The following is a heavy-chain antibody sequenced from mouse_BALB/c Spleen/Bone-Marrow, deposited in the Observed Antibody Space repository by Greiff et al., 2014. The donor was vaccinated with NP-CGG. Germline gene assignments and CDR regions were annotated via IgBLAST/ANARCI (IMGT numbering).Heavy chain of an antibody. Sequence: EVQLVESGGDLVKPGGSLKLSCAASGFNFSDFYMFWFRQTPEKRLEWVATISDGGTYTYYPDSVKGRFTISRDNAKNNLYLQMSSLKSEDTAMYYCARSGERYGAMDYWGQGTSVTVSS. CDR2: ISDGGTYT. D-gene: IGHD1-1*02. CDR3: ARSGERYGAMDY. J-gene: IGHJ4*01. V-gene: IGHV5-4*02. CDR1: GFNFSDFY.